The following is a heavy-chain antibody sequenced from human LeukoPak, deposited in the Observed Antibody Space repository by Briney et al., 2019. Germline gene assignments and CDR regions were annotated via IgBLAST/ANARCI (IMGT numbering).Heavy chain of an antibody. CDR3: VRDTQWELLAQ. V-gene: IGHV3-21*01. J-gene: IGHJ4*02. CDR2: ISSSSGYI. Sequence: QPGGPLRLSCAASGFVFSDYSMHWVRQAPGKGLEWVSCISSSSGYIFYADSVKGRFTVSRDNAKNSLFLHMDRLGVEDTATYFCVRDTQWELLAQWGQGTAVSVSS. D-gene: IGHD1-26*01. CDR1: GFVFSDYS.